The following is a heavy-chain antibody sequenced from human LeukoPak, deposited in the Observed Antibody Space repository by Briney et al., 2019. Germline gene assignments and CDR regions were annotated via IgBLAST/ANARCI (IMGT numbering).Heavy chain of an antibody. J-gene: IGHJ6*03. CDR3: AREVVAATPSSYMDV. Sequence: SETLSLTCTVSGGSISSYYWSWIRQPPGKGLEWIGYIYYSVSTNYNPSLRGRVTISVDTSKNQFSLKLSSVTAADTAVYYCAREVVAATPSSYMDVWGKGTTVTVSS. V-gene: IGHV4-59*01. CDR1: GGSISSYY. CDR2: IYYSVST. D-gene: IGHD2-15*01.